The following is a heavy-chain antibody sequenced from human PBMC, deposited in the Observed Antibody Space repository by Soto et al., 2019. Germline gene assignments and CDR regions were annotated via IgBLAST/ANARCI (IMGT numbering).Heavy chain of an antibody. Sequence: TLSLTCTVSGNPISVDDHYWNWIRQSPGRGLEWIGYISYSGGTYYNPSLKSRVTISIDTSRNQFSLKLSSVTAADTAVYYCARDLAFGGVIRRPYGMDVWGQGTTVTVSS. CDR2: ISYSGGT. CDR1: GNPISVDDHY. D-gene: IGHD3-16*02. CDR3: ARDLAFGGVIRRPYGMDV. V-gene: IGHV4-30-4*01. J-gene: IGHJ6*02.